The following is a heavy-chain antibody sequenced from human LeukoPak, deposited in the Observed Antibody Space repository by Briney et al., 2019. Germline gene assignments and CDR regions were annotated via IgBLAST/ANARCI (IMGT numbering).Heavy chain of an antibody. D-gene: IGHD3-3*01. CDR2: IYYNGST. CDR1: GGSFSSYY. J-gene: IGHJ4*02. CDR3: ARLPQYYDFWSGYYSVGSYFDY. V-gene: IGHV4-59*01. Sequence: SETLSLTCAVYGGSFSSYYWSWIRQPPGKGLEWIGYIYYNGSTNYNPSLKSRVTISVDTSKNQFSLKLSSVTAADTAVYYCARLPQYYDFWSGYYSVGSYFDYWGQGTLVTVSS.